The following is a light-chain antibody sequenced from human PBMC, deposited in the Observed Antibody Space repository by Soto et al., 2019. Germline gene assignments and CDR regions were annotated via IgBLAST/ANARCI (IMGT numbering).Light chain of an antibody. Sequence: SYELTQPPSVSVSPGQTASITCSGDKLGDKYACWYQQKPGQSPVLVIYQDSKRPSGIPERFSGSNSGNTASLTISGLQAEDEADYFCSSYSISTAYLFGTGTKVTVL. CDR1: KLGDKY. J-gene: IGLJ1*01. CDR2: QDS. V-gene: IGLV3-1*01. CDR3: SSYSISTAYL.